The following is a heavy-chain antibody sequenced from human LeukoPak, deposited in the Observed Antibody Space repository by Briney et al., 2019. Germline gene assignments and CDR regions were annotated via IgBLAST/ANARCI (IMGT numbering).Heavy chain of an antibody. CDR1: GGSISGYY. CDR3: ARDRPGGSSLDY. CDR2: IYSGGST. J-gene: IGHJ4*02. D-gene: IGHD6-13*01. V-gene: IGHV4-59*01. Sequence: SETLSLICIVSGGSISGYYWSWIRQPPGKGLEWIGYIYSGGSTNYNPSLKSRVTITIDTSKNQFSLKLSSVTAADTAVYYCARDRPGGSSLDYWGQGTLVTVSS.